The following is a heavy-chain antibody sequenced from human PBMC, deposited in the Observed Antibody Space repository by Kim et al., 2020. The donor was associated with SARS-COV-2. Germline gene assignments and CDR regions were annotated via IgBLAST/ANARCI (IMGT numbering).Heavy chain of an antibody. CDR1: GGSFSGYY. V-gene: IGHV4-34*01. CDR2: INHSGST. D-gene: IGHD3-22*01. CDR3: ARGCQTYYYDSSGQNPCY. J-gene: IGHJ4*02. Sequence: SETLSLTCAVYGGSFSGYYWSWIRQPPGKGLEWIGEINHSGSTNYNPSLKSRVTISVDTSKNQFSLKLSSVTAADTAVYYCARGCQTYYYDSSGQNPCYWGQGTLVTVSS.